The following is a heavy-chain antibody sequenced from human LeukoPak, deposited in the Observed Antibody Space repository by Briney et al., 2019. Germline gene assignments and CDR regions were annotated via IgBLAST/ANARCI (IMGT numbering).Heavy chain of an antibody. CDR1: GFTFSSYA. D-gene: IGHD6-19*01. Sequence: GGSLRLSCAASGFTFSSYAMSWVRQVPGKGLEWVSVISGSGDNTYYADSVKGRFTISRDNSKNMLYLQMNSLRVEDTAVYYCARDLAVAGTNAAAGYWGQGTLVTVSS. V-gene: IGHV3-23*01. CDR2: ISGSGDNT. J-gene: IGHJ4*02. CDR3: ARDLAVAGTNAAAGY.